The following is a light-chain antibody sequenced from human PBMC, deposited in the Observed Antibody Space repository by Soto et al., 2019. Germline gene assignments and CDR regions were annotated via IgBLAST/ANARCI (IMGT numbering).Light chain of an antibody. V-gene: IGLV2-14*01. Sequence: QSALTQPASVSGSPGPSITISCTGSSSDVGGYKFVSWYQQHPGKAPKLMIYEVSNRPSGVSNRFSGSKSGNTASLTISGLQTEDEADYYCSSYTSSNTLVFGGGTKLTVL. CDR2: EVS. J-gene: IGLJ2*01. CDR3: SSYTSSNTLV. CDR1: SSDVGGYKF.